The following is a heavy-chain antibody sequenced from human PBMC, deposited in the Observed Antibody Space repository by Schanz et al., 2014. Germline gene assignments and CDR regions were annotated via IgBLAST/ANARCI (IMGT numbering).Heavy chain of an antibody. D-gene: IGHD3-3*01. CDR2: ISSSSNYY. CDR1: GFIFTSYS. J-gene: IGHJ4*02. CDR3: ARGYDFWSGLRGGDY. Sequence: EVQLVESGGGLVKSGGSLRLSCATSGFIFTSYSMHWVRQAPGKGLEWVSSISSSSNYYYYADSVKGRFTISRDAAKDSLFRQMTSLRADDTAVYFCARGYDFWSGLRGGDYWGQGTLVTVSS. V-gene: IGHV3-21*01.